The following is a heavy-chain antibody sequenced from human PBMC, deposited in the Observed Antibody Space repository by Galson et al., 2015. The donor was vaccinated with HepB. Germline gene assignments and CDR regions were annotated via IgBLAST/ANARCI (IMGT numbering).Heavy chain of an antibody. CDR3: ARGVVPAAIDYYYMDV. D-gene: IGHD2-2*01. Sequence: QSGAEVKKPGESLRISCKGSGYSFTSYWISWVRQMPGKGLEWMGRIDPSDSYTNYSPSFQGHVTISADKSISTAYLQWSSLKASDTAMYYCARGVVPAAIDYYYMDVWGKGTTVTVSS. V-gene: IGHV5-10-1*01. J-gene: IGHJ6*03. CDR2: IDPSDSYT. CDR1: GYSFTSYW.